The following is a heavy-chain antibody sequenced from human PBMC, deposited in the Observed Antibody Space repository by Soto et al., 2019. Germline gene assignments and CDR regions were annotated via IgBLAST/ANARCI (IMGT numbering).Heavy chain of an antibody. CDR3: AKDSGKFLDY. CDR2: LSGTGGNT. CDR1: GFTFSSYA. Sequence: GGSLRLSCAASGFTFSSYAMNWVRQAPGKGLEWVSALSGTGGNTYYADSVKGRFTISRDNSKHTLYLQMNSLRAEDTAVYYCAKDSGKFLDYWGQGALVNVS. J-gene: IGHJ4*02. V-gene: IGHV3-23*01. D-gene: IGHD1-26*01.